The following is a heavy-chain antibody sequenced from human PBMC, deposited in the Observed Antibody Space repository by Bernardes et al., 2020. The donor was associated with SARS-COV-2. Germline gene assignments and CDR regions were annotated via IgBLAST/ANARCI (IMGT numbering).Heavy chain of an antibody. Sequence: SRSTLWTPTQTLTLTCTFSGFSLSTSGVGVGWIRQPPGKALECLALIYWNDDKRYSPSLRSRLTITKDTSKNQVVLTMTNMDPVDTATYYCAHRMTAMVPAPFDYWGQGTLVTVSS. V-gene: IGHV2-5*01. J-gene: IGHJ4*02. D-gene: IGHD5-18*01. CDR3: AHRMTAMVPAPFDY. CDR2: IYWNDDK. CDR1: GFSLSTSGVG.